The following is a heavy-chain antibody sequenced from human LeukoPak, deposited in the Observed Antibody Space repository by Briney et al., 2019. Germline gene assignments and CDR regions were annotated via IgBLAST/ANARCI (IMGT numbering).Heavy chain of an antibody. CDR3: ARRTSNGWPSENAFDI. V-gene: IGHV4-59*01. CDR1: AGSITSFY. J-gene: IGHJ3*02. Sequence: SETLSLTCSVSAGSITSFYWSWIRQPPGKGLEWIGYIFYTGSTNYNPSLKSRVTISLDKSKNQFFLKLSSVTAADTAMYYCARRTSNGWPSENAFDIRGQGTMVTVSS. D-gene: IGHD6-19*01. CDR2: IFYTGST.